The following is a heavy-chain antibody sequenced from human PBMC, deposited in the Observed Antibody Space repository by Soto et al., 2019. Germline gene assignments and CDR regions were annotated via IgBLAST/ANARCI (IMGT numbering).Heavy chain of an antibody. CDR3: AREWSISVGAPGY. CDR2: ISNNGINK. D-gene: IGHD6-19*01. Sequence: QVQLVESGGGVVQPGRSLRLSCAASGFTFSSYTMYWVREGPGKGLEWVAGISNNGINKDYADSVKGRFIVSRDNSKNKLNLQINSLRRDDSAIYYCAREWSISVGAPGYWGQGTLVTVSS. J-gene: IGHJ4*02. CDR1: GFTFSSYT. V-gene: IGHV3-30-3*01.